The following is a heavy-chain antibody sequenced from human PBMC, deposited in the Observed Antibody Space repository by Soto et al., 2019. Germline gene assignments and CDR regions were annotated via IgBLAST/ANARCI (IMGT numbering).Heavy chain of an antibody. CDR3: ARDNGASSFDYYYYGMDV. Sequence: PGGSLRLSCAASGFTFSSYWTHWVRQAPGKGLVWVSRINSDGSSTSYADSVKGRFTISRDNAKNTLYLQMNSLRAEDTAVYYCARDNGASSFDYYYYGMDVWGQGTTVTVSS. V-gene: IGHV3-74*01. D-gene: IGHD6-6*01. CDR1: GFTFSSYW. CDR2: INSDGSST. J-gene: IGHJ6*02.